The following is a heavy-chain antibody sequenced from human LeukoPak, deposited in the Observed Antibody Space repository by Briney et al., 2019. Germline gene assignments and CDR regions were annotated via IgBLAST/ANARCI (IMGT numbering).Heavy chain of an antibody. CDR3: ARGGYYFAY. V-gene: IGHV4-59*01. Sequence: SESLSLTCTVSGGSISDNNWSWIRQPPGTGLEWIGHLYDSGSTNYNPSLKSRVTISVDTTKNQVSLKLSSVTAADTAVYYCARGGYYFAYWGQGTVVTVSS. CDR1: GGSISDNN. CDR2: LYDSGST. J-gene: IGHJ4*02.